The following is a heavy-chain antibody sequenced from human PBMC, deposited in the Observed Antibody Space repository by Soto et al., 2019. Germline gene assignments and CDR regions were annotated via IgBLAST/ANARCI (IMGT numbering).Heavy chain of an antibody. Sequence: GASVKVSCKASGGTFSSYAISWVRQAPGQGLEWMGGIIPIFGTANYAQKFQGRVTITADESTSTAYMELSSLRSEDTAVYYCARDRCSGGSCHWFDSFWSGNPGHRLL. J-gene: IGHJ5*01. CDR2: IIPIFGTA. V-gene: IGHV1-69*13. CDR3: ARDRCSGGSCHWFDS. CDR1: GGTFSSYA. D-gene: IGHD2-15*01.